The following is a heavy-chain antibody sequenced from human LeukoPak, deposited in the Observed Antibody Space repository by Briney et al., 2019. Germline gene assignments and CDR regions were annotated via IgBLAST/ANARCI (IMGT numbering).Heavy chain of an antibody. Sequence: PSETLSLTCAVYGGSFSGYYWSWIRQPPGKGLEWIGDSKHSGGTNYNPSLKSRVTISVDTSKKQFSLTLTSVTAADTAVYYCARGQWEVRGIIITQLDYWGQGSLVTVSS. D-gene: IGHD3-10*01. V-gene: IGHV4-34*01. CDR3: ARGQWEVRGIIITQLDY. CDR2: SKHSGGT. J-gene: IGHJ4*02. CDR1: GGSFSGYY.